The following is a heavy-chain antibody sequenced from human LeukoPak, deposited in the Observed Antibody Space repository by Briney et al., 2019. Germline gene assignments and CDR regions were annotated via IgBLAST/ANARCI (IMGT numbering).Heavy chain of an antibody. CDR1: GYTLTELS. V-gene: IGHV1-46*01. Sequence: ASVKVSCKVSGYTLTELSMHWVRQAPGKGLEWMGVVNPSGGSTSYTQKFQGRVTMTRDTSTSTVYMELSSLRSEDTAVYYCARATTSGYNGDDYWGQGTLVTVSS. CDR2: VNPSGGST. CDR3: ARATTSGYNGDDY. D-gene: IGHD3-22*01. J-gene: IGHJ4*02.